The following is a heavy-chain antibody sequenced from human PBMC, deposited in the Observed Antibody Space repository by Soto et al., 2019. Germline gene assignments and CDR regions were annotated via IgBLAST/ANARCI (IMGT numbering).Heavy chain of an antibody. CDR1: GGTFSSYA. J-gene: IGHJ2*01. D-gene: IGHD3-22*01. CDR3: AREKVYASSGHWYFDL. V-gene: IGHV1-69*12. CDR2: IIPIFGTA. Sequence: QVQLVQSGAEVKKPGSSVKVSCKASGGTFSSYAISWVRQAPGQGLEWMGGIIPIFGTANYAQKFQGRVTITADESTSTAYMELSSLRSEDTAVYYCAREKVYASSGHWYFDLWGRGPLVTVSS.